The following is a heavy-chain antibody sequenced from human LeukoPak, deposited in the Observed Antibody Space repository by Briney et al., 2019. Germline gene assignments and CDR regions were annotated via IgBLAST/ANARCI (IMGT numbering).Heavy chain of an antibody. Sequence: SETLSLTCTVSGGSISSGSYYWSWIRQPAGKGLEWIGRIYTSGSTNYNPSLKRRVTISVDTSKNQFSLKLSSVTAADTAVYYCARDRGAGTNRYWNAYFDYWGQGTLVTVSS. CDR2: IYTSGST. CDR1: GGSISSGSYY. CDR3: ARDRGAGTNRYWNAYFDY. J-gene: IGHJ4*02. V-gene: IGHV4-61*02. D-gene: IGHD1-1*01.